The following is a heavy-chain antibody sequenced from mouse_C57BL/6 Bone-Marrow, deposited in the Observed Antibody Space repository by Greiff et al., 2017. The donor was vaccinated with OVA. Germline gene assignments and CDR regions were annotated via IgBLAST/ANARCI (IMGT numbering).Heavy chain of an antibody. Sequence: VQLQQSGAELVRPGASVKLSCTASGFNIKDDYMHWVKQRPEQGLEWIGWIDPENGDTEYASKFQGKATITADTSSNTAYLPLSSLASEDTAVYYCTASGGVARAYWGQGTLVTVSA. D-gene: IGHD1-1*01. CDR2: IDPENGDT. V-gene: IGHV14-4*01. J-gene: IGHJ3*01. CDR1: GFNIKDDY. CDR3: TASGGVARAY.